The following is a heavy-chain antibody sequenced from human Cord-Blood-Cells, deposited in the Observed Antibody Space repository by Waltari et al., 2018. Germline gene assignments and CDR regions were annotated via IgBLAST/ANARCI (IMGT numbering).Heavy chain of an antibody. D-gene: IGHD1-7*01. CDR1: GYTFTSYD. V-gene: IGHV1-8*03. Sequence: QVQLVQSGAEVKKPGASVKVSCKASGYTFTSYDINWVRQATGQGLEWMGWMNPNSGNTGYAQTFQGRVTITRKTSISTADMELGSLRSEETAVYYCAGKYNWNYGDAFDIWGQGTMVTVSS. J-gene: IGHJ3*02. CDR2: MNPNSGNT. CDR3: AGKYNWNYGDAFDI.